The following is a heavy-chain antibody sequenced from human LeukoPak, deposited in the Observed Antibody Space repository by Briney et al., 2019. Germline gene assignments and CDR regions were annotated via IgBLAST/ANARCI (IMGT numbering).Heavy chain of an antibody. CDR1: GFTFSRYG. V-gene: IGHV3-30*03. Sequence: HPGGSLRLSCLASGFTFSRYGFHWVRQAPGKGPEWVAGVRYDGTGELFADSVRGRFTLSRDNFNNAVYLQMNGLRTEDTAVYYCARDLGFGAPDDSWGQGTLVTVSS. J-gene: IGHJ4*02. D-gene: IGHD3-10*01. CDR2: VRYDGTGE. CDR3: ARDLGFGAPDDS.